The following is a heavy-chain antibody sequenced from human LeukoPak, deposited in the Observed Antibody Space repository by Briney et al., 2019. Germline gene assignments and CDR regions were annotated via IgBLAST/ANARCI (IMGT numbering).Heavy chain of an antibody. CDR3: ARGLSYSSSSFDY. CDR1: GFTVSSNY. D-gene: IGHD6-6*01. V-gene: IGHV3-53*01. CDR2: IYSGGST. J-gene: IGHJ4*02. Sequence: GGSLRLSCAASGFTVSSNYMSWVRQAPGKGLEWVSVIYSGGSTYYADSVKGRFTISRDNSKNTLYLQMNSLRAEDTAVYYCARGLSYSSSSFDYWGQGTLVTVSS.